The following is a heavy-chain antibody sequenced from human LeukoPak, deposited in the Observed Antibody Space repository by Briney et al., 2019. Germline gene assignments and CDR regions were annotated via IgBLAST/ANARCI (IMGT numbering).Heavy chain of an antibody. V-gene: IGHV4-38-2*01. CDR2: IYHSGST. CDR1: GYSISSGYY. J-gene: IGHJ6*04. CDR3: ARLIGMDV. Sequence: PSETLSLTCAVSGYSISSGYYWGWIRQPPGKGLEGIGSIYHSGSTYYNPSLKSRVTISVDTSKNQFSPKLSSVTAADTAVYYCARLIGMDVWGKGTTVTVSS.